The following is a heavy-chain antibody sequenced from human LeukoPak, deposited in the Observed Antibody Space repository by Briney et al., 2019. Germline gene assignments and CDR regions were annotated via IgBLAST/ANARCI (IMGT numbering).Heavy chain of an antibody. D-gene: IGHD3-10*02. V-gene: IGHV3-53*01. Sequence: GGSLRLSCAASGFTVSSNYMSWVRQAPGKGLEWVSVIYSGGSTYYADSVKGRFTISRDNSKNTLYLQMNSLRAEDTAVYYCAREGYYVHDAFDIWGQGTMVTVSS. CDR2: IYSGGST. J-gene: IGHJ3*02. CDR3: AREGYYVHDAFDI. CDR1: GFTVSSNY.